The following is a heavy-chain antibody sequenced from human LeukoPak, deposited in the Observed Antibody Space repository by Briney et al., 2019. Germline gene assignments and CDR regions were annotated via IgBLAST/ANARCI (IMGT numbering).Heavy chain of an antibody. Sequence: PGGSLRLSCAASGFTFSSYAMSWVRQPPGKGLEWIGSFYNSGSTYYNPSLKSRVTISVDTSKKQFSLRLTSVTAADTAVYYCILMPDYWGQGTLVTVSS. CDR1: GFTFSSYA. J-gene: IGHJ4*02. V-gene: IGHV4-38-2*01. D-gene: IGHD2-2*01. CDR2: FYNSGST. CDR3: ILMPDY.